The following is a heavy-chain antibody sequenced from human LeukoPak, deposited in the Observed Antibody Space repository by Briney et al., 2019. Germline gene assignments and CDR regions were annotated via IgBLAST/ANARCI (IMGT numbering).Heavy chain of an antibody. Sequence: PSETLSLTCAVYGGSFSGYYWSWIRQPPGKGLEWIGEINHGGSTNYNPSLKSRVSISVDSSKNQFSLKVSPVTAADTAVYYCARGSDTAAGLYWGQGTLVTVSS. D-gene: IGHD6-13*01. CDR2: INHGGST. CDR1: GGSFSGYY. V-gene: IGHV4-34*01. CDR3: ARGSDTAAGLY. J-gene: IGHJ4*02.